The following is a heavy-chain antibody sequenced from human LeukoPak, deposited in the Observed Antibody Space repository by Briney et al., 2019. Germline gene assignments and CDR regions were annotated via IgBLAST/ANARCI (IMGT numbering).Heavy chain of an antibody. CDR2: IYYSGST. V-gene: IGHV4-39*01. D-gene: IGHD5-18*01. Sequence: PSETLSLTCTVSGGSISSSSYYWGWIRQPPGKGLEWIGSIYYSGSTYYNPSLKSRVTISVDTSKNQFSLKLSSVTAADTAVYYCARLSTWTAMVFETTYYFDYWGQGTLVTVSS. J-gene: IGHJ4*02. CDR1: GGSISSSSYY. CDR3: ARLSTWTAMVFETTYYFDY.